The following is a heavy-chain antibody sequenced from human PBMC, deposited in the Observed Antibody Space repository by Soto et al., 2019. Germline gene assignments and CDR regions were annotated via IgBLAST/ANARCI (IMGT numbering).Heavy chain of an antibody. Sequence: PSETLSLTCTVSGGSISSNYWTWIRQPPGKGLEWIGYVYNSGSTNYNPSLKSRVTISEDTSKSQFSLKVNSMTAADTAVYYCARYRREAAAEYTRDNWGQGILVTFSS. CDR1: GGSISSNY. CDR3: ARYRREAAAEYTRDN. CDR2: VYNSGST. V-gene: IGHV4-59*01. D-gene: IGHD6-13*01. J-gene: IGHJ4*02.